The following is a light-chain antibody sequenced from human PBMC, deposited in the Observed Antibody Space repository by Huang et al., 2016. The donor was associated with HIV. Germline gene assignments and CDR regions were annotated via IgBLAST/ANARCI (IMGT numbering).Light chain of an antibody. CDR3: QQYDDVPIS. J-gene: IGKJ4*01. CDR2: DAS. CDR1: QDTNNF. Sequence: DIQMTQSPSSLSASVGDRVTITCQASQDTNNFLNWYQQKPGKAPKLLILDASNLQTGVPSRFSGSGSGTHFTFTITSLQRDDIGTYYCQQYDDVPISFGGGTKV. V-gene: IGKV1-33*01.